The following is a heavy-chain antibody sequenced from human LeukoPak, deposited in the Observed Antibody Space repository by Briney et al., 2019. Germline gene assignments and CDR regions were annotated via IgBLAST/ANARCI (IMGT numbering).Heavy chain of an antibody. CDR3: AKDRGYQLLPQLDY. D-gene: IGHD2-2*01. J-gene: IGHJ4*02. CDR2: ISGSGGST. CDR1: GFTFSSYG. Sequence: GGTLRLSCAASGFTFSSYGMSWVRQAPGKGLEWVSAISGSGGSTYYADSVKGRFTISRDNSKNTLYLQMNSLRAEDTAVYYCAKDRGYQLLPQLDYWGQGTLVTVSS. V-gene: IGHV3-23*01.